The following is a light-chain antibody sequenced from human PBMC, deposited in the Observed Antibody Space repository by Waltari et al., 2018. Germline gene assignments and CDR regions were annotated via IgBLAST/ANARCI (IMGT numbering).Light chain of an antibody. CDR3: AAWDDSLNGPV. Sequence: QSVLTQPPSASGPPGQRVPLSCSGSSSNLGSNTFNWYQQLQATAPTLLLYSNKQRPSGVPDRVSGSKSGTSASLASSGLQSEDEADYYCAAWDDSLNGPVFGGGTKLTVL. CDR2: SNK. J-gene: IGLJ3*02. V-gene: IGLV1-44*01. CDR1: SSNLGSNT.